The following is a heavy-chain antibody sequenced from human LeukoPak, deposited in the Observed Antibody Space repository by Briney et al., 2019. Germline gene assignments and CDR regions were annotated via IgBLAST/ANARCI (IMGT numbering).Heavy chain of an antibody. CDR1: GFIFSTYG. Sequence: GGSLRLSCAASGFIFSTYGMSWVHQAPGKGLEWVSGISDNDGVTNYADSVKGRFTISRDNSKNTLYLQMNSVRDEDTAVYYCAKRKRSSGRPHWHFDLWGRGTLVTVSS. J-gene: IGHJ2*01. V-gene: IGHV3-23*01. D-gene: IGHD3-10*01. CDR2: ISDNDGVT. CDR3: AKRKRSSGRPHWHFDL.